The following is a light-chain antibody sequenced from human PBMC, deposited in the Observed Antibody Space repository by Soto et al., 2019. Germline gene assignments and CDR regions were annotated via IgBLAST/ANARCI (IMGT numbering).Light chain of an antibody. Sequence: EIVVTQSPATLSVSAGERVTLYCRASQSVGSKVAWYQQKPGQAPRLLIYDTSTRATGIPARFSGSGFGTEFTLTITSQQSEDFAVYHCQQYNTWRSITFGQGTRLE. CDR2: DTS. CDR3: QQYNTWRSIT. V-gene: IGKV3-15*01. CDR1: QSVGSK. J-gene: IGKJ5*01.